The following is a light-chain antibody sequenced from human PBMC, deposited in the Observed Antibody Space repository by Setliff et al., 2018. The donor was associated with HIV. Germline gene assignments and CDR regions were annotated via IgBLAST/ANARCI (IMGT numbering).Light chain of an antibody. CDR2: EVN. CDR1: SSDIGGYNY. CDR3: SSYTDYNTYV. Sequence: QSALAQPASVSGSPGQSITISCTGTSSDIGGYNYVSWYQQHPGKAPKLMIYEVNNRPSGVSNRFSGSKSGNTASLTISGLQAEDEADYYCSSYTDYNTYVFGTGTKVTVL. J-gene: IGLJ1*01. V-gene: IGLV2-14*01.